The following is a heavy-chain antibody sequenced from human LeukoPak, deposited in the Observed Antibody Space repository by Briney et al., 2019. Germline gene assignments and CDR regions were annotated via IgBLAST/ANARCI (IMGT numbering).Heavy chain of an antibody. D-gene: IGHD4/OR15-4a*01. CDR1: GGSLSGYY. CDR2: INHGGST. Sequence: SETLSLACAVYGGSLSGYYWSWIRQSPGKGLEWIGEINHGGSTNYNPSLKSRVTMSVDTSKNHFSLKLSSVTAADTAVYFCAREGRMSMGIEYWGQGTLVTVSS. CDR3: AREGRMSMGIEY. J-gene: IGHJ4*02. V-gene: IGHV4-34*01.